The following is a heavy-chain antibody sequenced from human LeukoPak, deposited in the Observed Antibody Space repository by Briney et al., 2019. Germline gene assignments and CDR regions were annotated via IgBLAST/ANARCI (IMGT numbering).Heavy chain of an antibody. CDR1: GFTFSDYY. V-gene: IGHV3-11*01. CDR3: VTGFTTMAVDYFDY. Sequence: GGSLRLSCAASGFTFSDYYMSWIRQAPGKGLEWVSYISSSGSTIYYADSVKGRFTISRDNAKNSLYLQMNSLRAEDTAVYYCVTGFTTMAVDYFDYWGQGTLVTVSP. CDR2: ISSSGSTI. J-gene: IGHJ4*02. D-gene: IGHD5-18*01.